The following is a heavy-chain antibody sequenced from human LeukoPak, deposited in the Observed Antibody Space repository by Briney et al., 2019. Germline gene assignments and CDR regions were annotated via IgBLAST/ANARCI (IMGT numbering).Heavy chain of an antibody. CDR2: IKPDGSEK. V-gene: IGHV3-7*01. CDR1: GFSFVVYW. CDR3: VRNWNLDF. D-gene: IGHD1-1*01. Sequence: PGGSLRFSCAASGFSFVVYWMSGVPKAPGGGLEWVANIKPDGSEKNYGDSVKGRFTISRDNAKNSLFLQMNSLTAEDTAVYYCVRNWNLDFWGQGNLVTVSS. J-gene: IGHJ4*02.